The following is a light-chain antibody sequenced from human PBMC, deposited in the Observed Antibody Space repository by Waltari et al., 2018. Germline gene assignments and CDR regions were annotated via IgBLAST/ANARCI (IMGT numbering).Light chain of an antibody. J-gene: IGKJ1*01. Sequence: EIVMTQTPLSLPVTLGQPASISCRSSQSLVHIDGNTYLNWLHQRPGQPPRLLLYEISKRVSGVPDRVSGSGAGTDFTLEITRVEPDDVGICYCSQTSQFPLTFGQGTRVEIK. CDR3: SQTSQFPLT. CDR1: QSLVHIDGNTY. V-gene: IGKV2-24*01. CDR2: EIS.